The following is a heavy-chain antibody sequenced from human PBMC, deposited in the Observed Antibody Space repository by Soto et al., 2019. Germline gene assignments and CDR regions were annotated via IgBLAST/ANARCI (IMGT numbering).Heavy chain of an antibody. Sequence: EVQLVQSGAEVKEPGESLEISCKASGYSFTGYWIGWVRQMPGKGLELMGIINPADSDTTYSPSFQGQVTISADKSISTAYLQWSSLKVSDTAMYYCARLATGSYSGWFDSWGQGTLVTVSS. CDR2: INPADSDT. CDR1: GYSFTGYW. V-gene: IGHV5-51*01. J-gene: IGHJ5*01. CDR3: ARLATGSYSGWFDS. D-gene: IGHD1-26*01.